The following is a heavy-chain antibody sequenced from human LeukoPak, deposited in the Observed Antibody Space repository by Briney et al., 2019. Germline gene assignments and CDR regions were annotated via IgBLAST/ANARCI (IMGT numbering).Heavy chain of an antibody. Sequence: SETLSLTCTVSGGSISSGGYYWSWIRQPPGKGLEWIGEINHSGSTKYNPSLKSRVTISVDTSKNQFSLKLTSVTAADTAVYYCARKGYSISWYSPWGQGTLVTVSS. CDR3: ARKGYSISWYSP. CDR1: GGSISSGGYY. V-gene: IGHV4-39*07. CDR2: INHSGST. D-gene: IGHD6-13*01. J-gene: IGHJ5*02.